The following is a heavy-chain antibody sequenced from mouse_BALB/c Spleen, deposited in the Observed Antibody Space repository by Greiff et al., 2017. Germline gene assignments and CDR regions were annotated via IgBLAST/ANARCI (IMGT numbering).Heavy chain of an antibody. V-gene: IGHV14-1*02. D-gene: IGHD2-10*01. CDR3: ARSYYGNYGWFAY. CDR1: GFNIKDYY. CDR2: IDPENGNT. Sequence: VQLQQSGAELVRPGALVKLSCKASGFNIKDYYMHWVKQRPEQGLEWIGWIDPENGNTIYDPKFQGKASITADTSSNTAYLQLSSLTSEDTAVYYGARSYYGNYGWFAYWGQGTLVTVSA. J-gene: IGHJ3*01.